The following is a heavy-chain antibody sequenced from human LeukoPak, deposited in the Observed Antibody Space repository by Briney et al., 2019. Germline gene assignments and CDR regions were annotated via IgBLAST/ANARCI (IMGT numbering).Heavy chain of an antibody. CDR3: AREVTLLYTAMVTGYFDY. CDR2: IYTSGST. Sequence: PSETLSLTCTVSVGSISSGSSYGSWIRQPAGRGLGWIGRIYTSGSTNYNPSLKSRVTISVDTSKNQFSLKLSSVTAADTAVYYCAREVTLLYTAMVTGYFDYWGQGTLVTVSS. V-gene: IGHV4-61*02. D-gene: IGHD5-18*01. J-gene: IGHJ4*02. CDR1: VGSISSGSSY.